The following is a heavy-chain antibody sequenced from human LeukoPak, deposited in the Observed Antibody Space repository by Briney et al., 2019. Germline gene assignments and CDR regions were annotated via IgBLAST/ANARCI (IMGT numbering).Heavy chain of an antibody. Sequence: GASVKVSCKASGYTFTSYAMHWVRQAPGQRLEWMGWINAGNGNTKYSQKFQGRVTITRDTSASTAYMELSSLRSEDTAVYYCTRVVVTAIPSKYIDYWGQGTLVTVSS. J-gene: IGHJ4*02. CDR2: INAGNGNT. D-gene: IGHD2-21*02. CDR1: GYTFTSYA. V-gene: IGHV1-3*01. CDR3: TRVVVTAIPSKYIDY.